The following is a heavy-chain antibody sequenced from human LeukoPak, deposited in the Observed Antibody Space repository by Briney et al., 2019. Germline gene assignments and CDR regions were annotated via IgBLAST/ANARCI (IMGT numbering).Heavy chain of an antibody. CDR1: GYSFTSYW. CDR3: ARSRTTGTRDAFDM. CDR2: IYPGDSDT. J-gene: IGHJ3*02. V-gene: IGHV5-51*01. Sequence: GESLKISCKGSGYSFTSYWIGWVRQMHGKGLEWMGIIYPGDSDTRYSPSFQGQVTISADKSISTAYLQWSSLKASDTAMYYWARSRTTGTRDAFDMWGQGTMVSVSS. D-gene: IGHD1-1*01.